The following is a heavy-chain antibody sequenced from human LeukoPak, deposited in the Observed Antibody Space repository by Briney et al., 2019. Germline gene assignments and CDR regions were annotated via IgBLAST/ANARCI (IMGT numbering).Heavy chain of an antibody. J-gene: IGHJ6*02. CDR3: AKELRIAVAGSARYYGMDV. CDR2: IKQDGSEK. D-gene: IGHD6-19*01. CDR1: GFTFSSYW. V-gene: IGHV3-7*01. Sequence: GGSLRLSCAASGFTFSSYWMSWVRQAPGKGLEWVANIKQDGSEKYYVDSVKGRFTISRDNARNSQYLQMNSLRAEVTAVYYCAKELRIAVAGSARYYGMDVWGQGTTVTVSS.